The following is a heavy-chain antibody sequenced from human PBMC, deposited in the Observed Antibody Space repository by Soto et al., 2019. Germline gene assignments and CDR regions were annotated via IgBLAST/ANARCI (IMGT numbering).Heavy chain of an antibody. CDR2: ISGSGGST. Sequence: GGSLRLSCAASGFTFSSYAMSWVRQAPGKGLEWVSAISGSGGSTYYADSVKGRFTISRENSKNTLYLQMNSLRAEDTAVYYCTKDIGYITVAGLDYWGQGTMVTVSS. CDR1: GFTFSSYA. J-gene: IGHJ4*02. V-gene: IGHV3-23*01. D-gene: IGHD6-19*01. CDR3: TKDIGYITVAGLDY.